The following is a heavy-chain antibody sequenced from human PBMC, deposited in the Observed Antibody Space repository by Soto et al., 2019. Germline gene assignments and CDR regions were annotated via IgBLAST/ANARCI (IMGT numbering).Heavy chain of an antibody. Sequence: SETLSLTCTVSGGSVSSDYWSWVRQPPGEGLEWIGYMHHNGETRYNPSLKSRVTMSVQTSKNQVSLTLTSVTAADTAVYYCARETYGDYVGYFDPWGQGIQVTVSS. CDR1: GGSVSSDY. CDR2: MHHNGET. D-gene: IGHD4-17*01. V-gene: IGHV4-59*08. J-gene: IGHJ5*02. CDR3: ARETYGDYVGYFDP.